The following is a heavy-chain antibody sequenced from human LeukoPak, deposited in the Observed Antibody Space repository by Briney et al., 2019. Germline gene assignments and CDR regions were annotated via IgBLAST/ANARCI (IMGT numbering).Heavy chain of an antibody. CDR1: GGSISSNSYY. CDR2: IYYSGST. V-gene: IGHV4-39*01. J-gene: IGHJ4*02. Sequence: PSETLSLTCTVSGGSISSNSYYWGRIRQPPGKGLEWIVSIYYSGSTYYNPSLKGRATISVDTSKNQFTLKLSSVTAADTAVYYCTRRPKEPGFWTGYVDSWGQGTLVTVSS. CDR3: TRRPKEPGFWTGYVDS. D-gene: IGHD3/OR15-3a*01.